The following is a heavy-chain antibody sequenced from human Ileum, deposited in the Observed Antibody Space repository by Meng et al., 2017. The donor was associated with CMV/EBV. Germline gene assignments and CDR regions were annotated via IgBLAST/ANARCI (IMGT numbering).Heavy chain of an antibody. CDR3: VRGRCGGDCYCNALPDNYYYYYGMDV. Sequence: VCQAPEKGLEWVADIKCDGSEKYYVDSVKGRLTISRDNAKNSLYLQVNSLRAEDMTVYYCVRGRCGGDCYCNALPDNYYYYYGMDVWGQGTTVTVSS. J-gene: IGHJ6*02. V-gene: IGHV3-52*01. CDR2: IKCDGSEK. D-gene: IGHD2-21*01.